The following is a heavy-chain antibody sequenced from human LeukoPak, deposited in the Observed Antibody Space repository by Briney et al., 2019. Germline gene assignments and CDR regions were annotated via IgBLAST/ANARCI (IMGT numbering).Heavy chain of an antibody. CDR1: GFTFSSSW. J-gene: IGHJ4*02. V-gene: IGHV3-74*01. CDR2: ISPDGSYT. Sequence: PGGSLRLSCAASGFTFSSSWMHWVRQVPGKGLVWVSHISPDGSYTDYADSVKGRFITSRDNAKNTMSLQMNSLRAEDTAVYYCVRDLSFSPDSWGQGTLVSVSS. CDR3: VRDLSFSPDS.